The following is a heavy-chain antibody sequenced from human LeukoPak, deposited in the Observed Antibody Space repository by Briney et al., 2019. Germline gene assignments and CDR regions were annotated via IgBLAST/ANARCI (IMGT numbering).Heavy chain of an antibody. D-gene: IGHD6-13*01. V-gene: IGHV3-23*01. J-gene: IGHJ5*02. CDR2: ISGSGGST. CDR3: AKAGIAAAGTRWFDP. CDR1: GFTFSSYW. Sequence: GGSLRLSCAASGFTFSSYWMSWVRQAPGKGLEWVSAISGSGGSTYYADSVKGRFTISRDNSKNTLYLQMNSLRAEDTAVYYCAKAGIAAAGTRWFDPWGQGTLVTVSS.